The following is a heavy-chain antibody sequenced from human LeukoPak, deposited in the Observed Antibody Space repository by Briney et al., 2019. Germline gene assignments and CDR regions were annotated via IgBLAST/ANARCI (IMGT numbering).Heavy chain of an antibody. J-gene: IGHJ4*02. CDR3: ARGRARPGIDY. CDR1: GGSITSYS. CDR2: IYTSGST. V-gene: IGHV4-4*09. Sequence: SKTLSLTCTVSGGSITSYSWTWIRQPPGKGLEYIGYIYTSGSTNYNPSLKSRVTISVDTSKNQFSLKLSSVTAADTAVYYCARGRARPGIDYWGQGTLVTVSS. D-gene: IGHD6-6*01.